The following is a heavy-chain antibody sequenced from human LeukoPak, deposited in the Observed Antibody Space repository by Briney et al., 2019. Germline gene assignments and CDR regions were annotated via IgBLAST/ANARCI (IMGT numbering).Heavy chain of an antibody. Sequence: GGSLRLSCAASGFTFSNFAIHWVRQAPGKGLEFVSGIRSTGDSTYYANSAKGRFTISRDNSKNTLYLQMVSLRAEDMAVYYCPGGPNFDYWGQGTLVTVSS. V-gene: IGHV3-64*01. J-gene: IGHJ4*02. CDR2: IRSTGDST. CDR1: GFTFSNFA. CDR3: PGGPNFDY.